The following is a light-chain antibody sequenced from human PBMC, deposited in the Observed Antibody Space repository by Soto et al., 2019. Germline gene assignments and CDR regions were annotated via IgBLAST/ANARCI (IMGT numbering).Light chain of an antibody. J-gene: IGKJ2*01. CDR1: QSVSSSY. CDR2: GAS. CDR3: QQYGSSSYT. V-gene: IGKV3-20*01. Sequence: EIVLTQSPGTLSLSPGERATLSCRASQSVSSSYLAGYQQKPGQAPRLLIYGASSRATGIPDRFSGSGSGKDFTLTISRLEPEDFAVYYCQQYGSSSYTFGQGTKLEIK.